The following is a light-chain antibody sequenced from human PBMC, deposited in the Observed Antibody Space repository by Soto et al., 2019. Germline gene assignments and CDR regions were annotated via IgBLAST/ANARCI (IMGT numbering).Light chain of an antibody. Sequence: EVGLTRSPGALSLSPGERAILSCRASQSLSSSFLAWYQQKPGQAPRLLIYSSSNRATGIPARFSGSGSGTDFTLTISRLEPEDFAVYYCQQYGSSGTFGQGTKVDI. V-gene: IGKV3-20*01. CDR1: QSLSSSF. CDR2: SSS. J-gene: IGKJ1*01. CDR3: QQYGSSGT.